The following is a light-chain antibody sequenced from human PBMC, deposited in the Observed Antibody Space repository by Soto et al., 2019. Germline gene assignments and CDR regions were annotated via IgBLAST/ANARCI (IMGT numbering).Light chain of an antibody. CDR3: QPYGSSPLT. V-gene: IGKV3-20*01. CDR2: GAS. CDR1: QSVSSSY. J-gene: IGKJ1*01. Sequence: EIVLTQSPGTLSLSPGERATLSCRASQSVSSSYLAWYQQKPGQAPRLLIYGASSRATGIPDRFSGSGSGTDFTLTIRRLEPEDFAVDYCQPYGSSPLTFGQGTKVEIK.